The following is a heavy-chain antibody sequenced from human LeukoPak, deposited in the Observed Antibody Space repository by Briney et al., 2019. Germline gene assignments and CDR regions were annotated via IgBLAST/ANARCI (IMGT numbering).Heavy chain of an antibody. CDR3: ATLVGTGGTPTDY. CDR1: GFIFSTYA. D-gene: IGHD1-1*01. Sequence: GGSLRLSCAASGFIFSTYAMTWVRQAPGTGLEWVSVISAGGTNTDYAGSVKGRFTISRDNSKNTVSLQMHSLRAEDTAIYYCATLVGTGGTPTDYWGQGTLVTVSS. J-gene: IGHJ4*02. CDR2: ISAGGTNT. V-gene: IGHV3-23*01.